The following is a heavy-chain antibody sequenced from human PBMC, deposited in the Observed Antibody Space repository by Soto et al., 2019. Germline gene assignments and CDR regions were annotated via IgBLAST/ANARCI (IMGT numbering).Heavy chain of an antibody. CDR3: ARAQFYSGSGNYNNLMFDA. CDR1: GGSIGGVGYS. CDR2: MYHSGTF. J-gene: IGHJ5*02. D-gene: IGHD3-10*01. Sequence: SETLSLTCAVSGGSIGGVGYSWSWIRQPPGGGLEWIGYMYHSGTFLKSPSLKTRLTMALDMSKNQFSLTLNSMTAADTAVYYCARAQFYSGSGNYNNLMFDAWGQGVQVTVSS. V-gene: IGHV4-30-2*01.